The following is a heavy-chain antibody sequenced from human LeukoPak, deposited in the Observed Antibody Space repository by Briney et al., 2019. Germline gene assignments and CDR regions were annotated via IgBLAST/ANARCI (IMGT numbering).Heavy chain of an antibody. J-gene: IGHJ6*02. CDR1: GGTFSSYA. CDR2: IIPIFGTA. V-gene: IGHV1-69*13. CDR3: ARSETDYGDYSPNYYYGMDV. D-gene: IGHD4-17*01. Sequence: SVKVSCKASGGTFSSYAISWVRQAPGQGLEWMGGIIPIFGTANYTQKFQGRVTITADESTSTAYMELSSLRSEDTAVYYCARSETDYGDYSPNYYYGMDVWGQGTTVTVSS.